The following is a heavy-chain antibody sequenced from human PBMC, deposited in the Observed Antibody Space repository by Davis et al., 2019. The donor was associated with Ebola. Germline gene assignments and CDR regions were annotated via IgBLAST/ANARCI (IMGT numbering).Heavy chain of an antibody. CDR3: ARQGWSGYSLRHWLDT. V-gene: IGHV4-34*01. CDR2: INHSGST. D-gene: IGHD3-3*01. Sequence: SETLSLTCAVYGGSFSGYYWSWIRQPPGKGLEWIGEINHSGSTNYNPSLKSPVTISVDTSKNQFSLKLSSVTAADTAVYYCARQGWSGYSLRHWLDTWGRGTLVTVSS. J-gene: IGHJ5*02. CDR1: GGSFSGYY.